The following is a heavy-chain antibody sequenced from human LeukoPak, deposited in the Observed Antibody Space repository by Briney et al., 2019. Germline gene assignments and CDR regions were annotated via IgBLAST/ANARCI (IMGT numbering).Heavy chain of an antibody. Sequence: PGGSMRLSCAASRFTFSSYGMHWVRQAPGKGLEWVSVIYSGGSTYYADSVKGRFTISRDNSKSTLYIQMNSLRAEDTAVYYCARAKPKNMVRGLIMRRESRYYFDYWGQGTLVTVSS. V-gene: IGHV3-53*01. J-gene: IGHJ4*02. CDR2: IYSGGST. CDR1: RFTFSSYG. D-gene: IGHD3-10*01. CDR3: ARAKPKNMVRGLIMRRESRYYFDY.